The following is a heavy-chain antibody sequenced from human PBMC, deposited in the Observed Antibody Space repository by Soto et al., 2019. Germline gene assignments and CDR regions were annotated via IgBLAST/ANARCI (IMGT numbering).Heavy chain of an antibody. V-gene: IGHV4-31*03. CDR2: TYYSGNT. D-gene: IGHD4-17*01. Sequence: SETLSLTCTVSGGSISSGDYYWGWIRQHPGKGLEWIGYTYYSGNTYYNPSLKSRVAISLDTSKNQFSLKLSSVTAADTAVYYCASSRSTVSYWFDPWGQGTLVTVPS. J-gene: IGHJ5*02. CDR3: ASSRSTVSYWFDP. CDR1: GGSISSGDYY.